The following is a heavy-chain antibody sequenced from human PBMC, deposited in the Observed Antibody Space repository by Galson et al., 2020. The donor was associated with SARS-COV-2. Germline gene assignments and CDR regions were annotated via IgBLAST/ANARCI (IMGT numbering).Heavy chain of an antibody. CDR3: ASSDCSSTSCYTSFDY. CDR2: IYYSGST. V-gene: IGHV4-59*08. J-gene: IGHJ4*02. D-gene: IGHD2-2*02. CDR1: GGSISSYY. Sequence: SETLSLTCTVSGGSISSYYWSWIRQPPGKGLEWIGYIYYSGSTNYNPSLKSRVTISVDTSKNQFSLKLSSVTAADTAVYYCASSDCSSTSCYTSFDYWGQGTLVTVSS.